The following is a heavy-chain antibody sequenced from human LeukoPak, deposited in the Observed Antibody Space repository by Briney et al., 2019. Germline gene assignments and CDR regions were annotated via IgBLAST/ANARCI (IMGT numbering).Heavy chain of an antibody. Sequence: GASVKVSCKASGGTFSSYAISWVRQAPGQGLEWMGGIIPIFGTANYAQKFQSRVTITTDESTSTAYMELSSLRSEDTAVYYCARGSTPSRGLDYWGQGTLVTVSS. CDR3: ARGSTPSRGLDY. CDR1: GGTFSSYA. CDR2: IIPIFGTA. V-gene: IGHV1-69*05. D-gene: IGHD2-2*01. J-gene: IGHJ4*02.